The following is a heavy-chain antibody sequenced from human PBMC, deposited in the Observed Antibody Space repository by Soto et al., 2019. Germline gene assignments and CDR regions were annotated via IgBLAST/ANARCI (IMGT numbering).Heavy chain of an antibody. J-gene: IGHJ4*02. V-gene: IGHV4-59*01. Sequence: SETLSLTCTVSGTSISSYYWSWIRQPPGKGLEWIANIHYSGTTNYNPSLASRVTLSVDASKNQFSLKMTSVTAADRAMYFCARHNSYAIDYWGRGTLVTVSS. CDR1: GTSISSYY. D-gene: IGHD2-8*01. CDR2: IHYSGTT. CDR3: ARHNSYAIDY.